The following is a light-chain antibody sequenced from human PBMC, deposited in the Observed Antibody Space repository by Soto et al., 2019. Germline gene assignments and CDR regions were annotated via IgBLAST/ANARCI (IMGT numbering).Light chain of an antibody. Sequence: EMVITQSPGTLSVSPGERVTLSCRASQSVFSKLAWYQQKPGQAPRLLIYGASTRATGIPARFSGSASGTEFTLTISSLQAEDFAVYYCQQYNNWPPWTFGQGTKVDIK. V-gene: IGKV3-15*01. CDR2: GAS. CDR1: QSVFSK. J-gene: IGKJ1*01. CDR3: QQYNNWPPWT.